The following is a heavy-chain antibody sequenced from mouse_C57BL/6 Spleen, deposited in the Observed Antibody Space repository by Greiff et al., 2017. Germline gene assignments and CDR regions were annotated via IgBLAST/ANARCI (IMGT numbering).Heavy chain of an antibody. CDR2: IYPGNSDT. V-gene: IGHV1-5*01. CDR3: THWDVEGSYFDY. D-gene: IGHD4-1*01. CDR1: GYTFTSYW. Sequence: VQLQQSGTVLARPGASVKMSCKTSGYTFTSYWMHWVKQRPGQGLEWIGAIYPGNSDTSYNQKFKGKAKLTAVTSASTAYMELSSLTNEDSAVYYCTHWDVEGSYFDYWGQGTTLTVSS. J-gene: IGHJ2*01.